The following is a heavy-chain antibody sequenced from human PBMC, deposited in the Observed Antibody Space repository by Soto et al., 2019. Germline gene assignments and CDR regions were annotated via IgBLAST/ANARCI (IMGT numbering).Heavy chain of an antibody. CDR1: GFTFSSYA. CDR3: AKDPLKYDNIVVVTATLTYYFDY. D-gene: IGHD2-21*02. Sequence: PGGSLRLSCAASGFTFSSYAMSWVRQAPGKGLEWVSAISGSGGSTYYADSVKGRFTISRDNSKNTLYLQMSSLRAEDTAVYYCAKDPLKYDNIVVVTATLTYYFDYWGQGTRVTVSS. V-gene: IGHV3-23*01. CDR2: ISGSGGST. J-gene: IGHJ4*02.